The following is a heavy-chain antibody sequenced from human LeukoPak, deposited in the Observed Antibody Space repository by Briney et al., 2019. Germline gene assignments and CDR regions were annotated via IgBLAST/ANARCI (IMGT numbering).Heavy chain of an antibody. CDR1: GGSISSGGYS. Sequence: SEALSLTCAVSGGSISSGGYSWSWIRQPPGKGLEWIGYIYYSGSTNYNPSLKSRVTISVDTSKNQFSLKLSSVTAADTAVYYCARVPYYYDSSGYYLDYWGQGTLVTVSS. CDR3: ARVPYYYDSSGYYLDY. D-gene: IGHD3-22*01. J-gene: IGHJ4*02. V-gene: IGHV4-61*08. CDR2: IYYSGST.